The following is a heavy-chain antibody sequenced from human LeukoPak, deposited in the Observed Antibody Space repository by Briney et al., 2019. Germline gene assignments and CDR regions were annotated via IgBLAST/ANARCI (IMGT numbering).Heavy chain of an antibody. CDR1: GYTFTHYA. Sequence: GASVKVSCKDSGYTFTHYAVHWVRQAPGQRLEWMGWTNVGNDYTESSQKFQDRLTITSGTTATTVYMELSSLRSEDTAVYYCARDDFSTYPGLNYFDYWGQGSLVTVSS. CDR3: ARDDFSTYPGLNYFDY. V-gene: IGHV1-3*01. CDR2: TNVGNDYT. J-gene: IGHJ4*02. D-gene: IGHD4-11*01.